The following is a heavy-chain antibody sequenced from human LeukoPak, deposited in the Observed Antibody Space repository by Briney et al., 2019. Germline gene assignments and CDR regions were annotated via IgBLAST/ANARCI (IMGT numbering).Heavy chain of an antibody. CDR1: GYTFTSYW. J-gene: IGHJ3*02. CDR3: AGQDIVVVATTTRAFDT. Sequence: TGESLKISCKGSGYTFTSYWITWVRQMPGKGLEWMGIIYPGDSDTKYSPSFQGQVTISADKSISTAYLQWSSLKASDTAMYYCAGQDIVVVATTTRAFDTWGQGTMVTVSS. D-gene: IGHD2-15*01. CDR2: IYPGDSDT. V-gene: IGHV5-51*01.